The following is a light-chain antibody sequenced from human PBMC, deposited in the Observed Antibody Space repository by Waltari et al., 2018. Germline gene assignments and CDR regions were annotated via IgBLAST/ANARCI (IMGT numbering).Light chain of an antibody. CDR2: GAS. CDR1: QSIRNF. V-gene: IGKV1-39*01. CDR3: QQTYSPPPYT. Sequence: DIQMTQSPSSLSAFVGDRVTITCRAIQSIRNFLSWYQQKSGKAPELLIFGASTLQDGAPSRFRGSGSGTEFTLTISGLQPEDFGTYYCQQTYSPPPYTFGQGTKLEIK. J-gene: IGKJ2*01.